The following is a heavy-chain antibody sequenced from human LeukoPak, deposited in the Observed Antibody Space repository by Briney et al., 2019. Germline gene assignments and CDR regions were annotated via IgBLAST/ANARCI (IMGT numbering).Heavy chain of an antibody. CDR2: MNPNTLKT. J-gene: IGHJ4*02. Sequence: ASVRVSCKASGYTLTVYEINWVRQVSGQGLEWMGWMNPNTLKTGIAQNFQGRVTLTRDTTLNTAYMDLSGLRSEDTAIYFCARGVGPRISYCYLDHWGPGTLLTVSS. V-gene: IGHV1-8*02. D-gene: IGHD1-26*01. CDR3: ARGVGPRISYCYLDH. CDR1: GYTLTVYE.